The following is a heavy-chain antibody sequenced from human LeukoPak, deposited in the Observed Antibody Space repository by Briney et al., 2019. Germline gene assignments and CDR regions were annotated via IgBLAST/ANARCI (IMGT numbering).Heavy chain of an antibody. J-gene: IGHJ6*03. CDR2: IYNSGST. CDR1: GVYISSDY. CDR3: ARHQLVYSSGWFPQYYMDV. D-gene: IGHD6-19*01. V-gene: IGHV4-59*01. Sequence: SETLSLTCSVSGVYISSDYWSWIRQPPGKGLGWIGCIYNSGSTNYNPSLKSRVTISVDTSKNQFSLKLSSVTAADTAVYYCARHQLVYSSGWFPQYYMDVWGKGTTVTVSS.